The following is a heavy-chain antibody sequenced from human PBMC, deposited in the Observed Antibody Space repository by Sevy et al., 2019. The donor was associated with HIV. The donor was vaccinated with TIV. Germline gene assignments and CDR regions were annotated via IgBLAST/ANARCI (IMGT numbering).Heavy chain of an antibody. J-gene: IGHJ3*01. CDR2: IGTLLDT. CDR1: GFTFSTYD. D-gene: IGHD6-13*01. Sequence: GGSLRLSCAASGFTFSTYDMHWVRQVAGEGLEWVSGIGTLLDTYYAASVKGRFIISRDNAKNSLFLQMNSLRAGDTAIYCCARACTAAGYKSGPIDAFDVWGQGTVVTVSS. CDR3: ARACTAAGYKSGPIDAFDV. V-gene: IGHV3-13*01.